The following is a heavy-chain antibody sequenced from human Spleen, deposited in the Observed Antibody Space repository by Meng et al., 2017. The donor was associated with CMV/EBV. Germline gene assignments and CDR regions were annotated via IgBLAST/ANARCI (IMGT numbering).Heavy chain of an antibody. Sequence: GESLKISCAASGFTFSSYWMHWVRQAPGKGLVWVSRINSDGSSTSYADSVKGRFTISRDNAKNTLYLQMNSLRAEDTAVYYCAREGRGFLEWLFHYYGMDVWGQGTTVTVSS. CDR1: GFTFSSYW. CDR3: AREGRGFLEWLFHYYGMDV. D-gene: IGHD3-3*01. CDR2: INSDGSST. J-gene: IGHJ6*02. V-gene: IGHV3-74*01.